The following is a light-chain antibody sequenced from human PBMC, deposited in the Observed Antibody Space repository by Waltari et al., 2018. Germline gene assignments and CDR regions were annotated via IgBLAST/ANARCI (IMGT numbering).Light chain of an antibody. V-gene: IGKV1-9*01. J-gene: IGKJ4*01. CDR3: QQLNSYPI. CDR1: QGISSY. CDR2: AAS. Sequence: DIQLTQSPSILSASVGDRVPITCRASQGISSYLAWYQQKPGKAPKLLIYAASTLQSGVPSRFSGSGSGTEFTLTISSLQPEDFATYYCQQLNSYPIFGGGTKVEIK.